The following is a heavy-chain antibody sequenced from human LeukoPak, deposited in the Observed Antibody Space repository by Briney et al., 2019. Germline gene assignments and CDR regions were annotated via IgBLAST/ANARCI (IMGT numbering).Heavy chain of an antibody. V-gene: IGHV3-64*01. CDR3: ARDRRGSSGSYYDY. CDR2: ISSNGGST. J-gene: IGHJ4*02. CDR1: GFTFSSYA. D-gene: IGHD1-26*01. Sequence: GGSLRLSCAASGFTFSSYAMHWVRQAPGKGLESVSAISSNGGSTYYANSVKGRFTISRDNSKNTLYLQMGSLRAEDMAVYYCARDRRGSSGSYYDYWGQGTLVTVSS.